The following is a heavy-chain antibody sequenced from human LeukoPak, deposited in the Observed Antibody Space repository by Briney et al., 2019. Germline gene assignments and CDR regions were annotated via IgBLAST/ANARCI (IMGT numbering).Heavy chain of an antibody. Sequence: PAASVKVSCKASGGTFSSYAISWVRQAPGQGLEWMGGIIPIFDTANYAQKFQGRVTITADESTSTAYMELSSLRSEDTAVYYCARVAAYSVRAFDIWGQGKMVTVSS. V-gene: IGHV1-69*01. D-gene: IGHD2-21*01. CDR3: ARVAAYSVRAFDI. CDR1: GGTFSSYA. J-gene: IGHJ3*02. CDR2: IIPIFDTA.